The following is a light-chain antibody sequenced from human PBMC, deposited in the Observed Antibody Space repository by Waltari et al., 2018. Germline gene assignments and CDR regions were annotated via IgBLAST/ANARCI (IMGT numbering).Light chain of an antibody. CDR3: QQYNVWPAST. J-gene: IGKJ2*02. CDR2: GAS. Sequence: ERVMTQSPATLSVSPGTTSTSTCRDSQYVSNNLAWYQHTLGQAPRLLISGASTRASGVPARFHGTASGTEFTLTISSLQSEDAAVYYCQQYNVWPASTFGQGTKLEIK. V-gene: IGKV3-15*01. CDR1: QYVSNN.